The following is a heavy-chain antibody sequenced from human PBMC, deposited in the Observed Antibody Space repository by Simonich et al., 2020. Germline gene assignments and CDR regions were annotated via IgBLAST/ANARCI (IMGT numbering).Heavy chain of an antibody. Sequence: QVQLVQSGAEVKKPGASVKVSCKASGYTFTGYYMHWVRQAPGQGLEGMEWTNPNRGGTNYSQKFQGRVTRTRDTSISTAYMELSRLRSDDTAVYYCARWPSIPASYGSGSYFDYWGQGTLVTVSS. CDR3: ARWPSIPASYGSGSYFDY. CDR1: GYTFTGYY. D-gene: IGHD3-10*01. CDR2: TNPNRGGT. J-gene: IGHJ4*02. V-gene: IGHV1-2*02.